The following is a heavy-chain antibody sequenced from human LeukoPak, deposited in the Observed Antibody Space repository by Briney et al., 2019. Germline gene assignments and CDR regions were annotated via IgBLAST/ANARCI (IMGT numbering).Heavy chain of an antibody. CDR1: GGTFSSYA. Sequence: GASMKVSCKASGGTFSSYAISWVRQAPGQGLEWMGGIIPIFGTANYAQKFQGRVTITADESTSTAYMELSSLRSDDTAVYYCARVRNSGFRYVDSWGQGTLVTVSS. CDR2: IIPIFGTA. V-gene: IGHV1-69*13. CDR3: ARVRNSGFRYVDS. D-gene: IGHD5-12*01. J-gene: IGHJ4*02.